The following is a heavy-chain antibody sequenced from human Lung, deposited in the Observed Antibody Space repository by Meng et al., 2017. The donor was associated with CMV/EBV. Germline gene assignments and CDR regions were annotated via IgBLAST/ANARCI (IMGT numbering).Heavy chain of an antibody. CDR2: INSDGSDT. D-gene: IGHD2-2*02. CDR1: GFSFTTFW. V-gene: IGHV3-74*01. Sequence: GESLKISCAASGFSFTTFWMHWVCQAPGKGLVWVSHINSDGSDTTYADSVKGRFTISRDNAKNTLYLQMNSLRAEDVAVYYCARTYPNYYYGMDVWGQGTTVTVSS. J-gene: IGHJ6*02. CDR3: ARTYPNYYYGMDV.